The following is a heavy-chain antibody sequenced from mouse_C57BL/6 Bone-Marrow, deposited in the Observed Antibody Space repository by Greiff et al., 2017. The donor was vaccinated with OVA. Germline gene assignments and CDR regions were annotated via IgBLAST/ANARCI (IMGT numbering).Heavy chain of an antibody. CDR3: ARTRLTLYAMDY. J-gene: IGHJ4*01. Sequence: QVQLQQPGAELVKPGASVKLSCKASGYTFTSYWMHWVKQRPGQGLEWIGMIHPNSGSTNYNEKFKSKATLTVDKSSSTAYMQLSSLTSEDSAVYYCARTRLTLYAMDYWGQGTSVTVSS. D-gene: IGHD1-3*01. CDR2: IHPNSGST. CDR1: GYTFTSYW. V-gene: IGHV1-64*01.